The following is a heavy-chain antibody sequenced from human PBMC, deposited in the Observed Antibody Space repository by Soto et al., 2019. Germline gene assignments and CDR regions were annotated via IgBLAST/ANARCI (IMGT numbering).Heavy chain of an antibody. V-gene: IGHV3-33*01. CDR3: ARDGLLWFGESSHRGDWFDP. D-gene: IGHD3-10*01. CDR2: IWYDGSNK. J-gene: IGHJ5*02. CDR1: GFTFSSYG. Sequence: GGSLRLSCAASGFTFSSYGMHWVRQAPGKGLEWVAVIWYDGSNKYYADSVKGRFTISRDNSKNTLYLQMNSLRAEDTAVYYCARDGLLWFGESSHRGDWFDPWGQGTLVTVSS.